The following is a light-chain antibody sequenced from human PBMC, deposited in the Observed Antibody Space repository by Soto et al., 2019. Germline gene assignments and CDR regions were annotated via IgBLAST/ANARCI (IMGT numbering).Light chain of an antibody. CDR1: SSNIGSNY. V-gene: IGLV1-47*01. J-gene: IGLJ2*01. CDR3: AAWDDSLSGLV. Sequence: QSVLTHPPSASETPGQRVTISCSGSSSNIGSNYVYWYQQLPGTAPKLLIYRNDQRPSGVPDRFSGSKSGTSASLAISGLRSEDEADYYCAAWDDSLSGLVFGGGTKLTV. CDR2: RND.